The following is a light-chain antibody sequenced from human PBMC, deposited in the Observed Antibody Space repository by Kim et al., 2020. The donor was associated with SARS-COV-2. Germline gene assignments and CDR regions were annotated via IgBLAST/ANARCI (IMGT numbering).Light chain of an antibody. Sequence: ASVKLTCTLSSEHSSYAIAWHQQQPEKSPRYWMKLSSDGSHSKGDGIPDRFSGSSSGAERYLTISSLQSEDEADYYCQTWGTGIRVFGGGTQLTVL. CDR3: QTWGTGIRV. CDR2: LSSDGSH. V-gene: IGLV4-69*01. J-gene: IGLJ3*02. CDR1: SEHSSYA.